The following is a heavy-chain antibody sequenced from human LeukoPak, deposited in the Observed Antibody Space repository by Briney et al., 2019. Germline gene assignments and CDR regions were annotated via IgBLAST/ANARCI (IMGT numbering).Heavy chain of an antibody. D-gene: IGHD5/OR15-5a*01. V-gene: IGHV3-21*01. Sequence: GGSLRLSCVTSGFSFSSYSMNWVRQAPGKGLEWVSSISSSSSYIYYAESLKGRFTISRDNSKNTLYLQMNSLRAEDTAVYYCARRILVSDADAFDIWGQGTMVTVSS. CDR1: GFSFSSYS. CDR2: ISSSSSYI. CDR3: ARRILVSDADAFDI. J-gene: IGHJ3*02.